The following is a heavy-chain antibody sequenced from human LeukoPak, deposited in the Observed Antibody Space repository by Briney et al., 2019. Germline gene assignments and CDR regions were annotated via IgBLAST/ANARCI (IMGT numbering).Heavy chain of an antibody. V-gene: IGHV3-21*01. D-gene: IGHD4-17*01. Sequence: GGSLRLSCAASGFTVSSNYMSWVRQAPGKGLEWVSSITNASNFIYYADSVKGRFTISRDNAKNSMYLQMNSLRAEDTAVYSCASFDYGDSYWGQGTLVTVSS. J-gene: IGHJ4*02. CDR1: GFTVSSNY. CDR3: ASFDYGDSY. CDR2: ITNASNFI.